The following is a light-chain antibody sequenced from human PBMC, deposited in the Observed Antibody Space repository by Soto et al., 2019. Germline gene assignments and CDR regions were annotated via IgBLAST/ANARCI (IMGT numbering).Light chain of an antibody. J-gene: IGKJ1*01. Sequence: DIQVNQSPSPLSASVGDRVTINCRASQNINDWLAWYQQKSGQAPNVLIYKASSLESGAPYRFSVSGSGTEFALTISSLQTEDFATYYWQHYGSNSPWTVGQGT. CDR1: QNINDW. V-gene: IGKV1-5*03. CDR2: KAS. CDR3: QHYGSNSPWT.